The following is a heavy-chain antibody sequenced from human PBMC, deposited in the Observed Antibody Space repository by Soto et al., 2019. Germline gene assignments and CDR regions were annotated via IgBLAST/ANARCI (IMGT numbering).Heavy chain of an antibody. D-gene: IGHD3-3*01. CDR3: ARDASYYSLWRGYYPSRNGMEG. CDR1: GFTFSSFG. CDR2: IWYDGSKK. V-gene: IGHV3-33*01. J-gene: IGHJ6*02. Sequence: QVQVVESGGGVVQPGRSLRLSCAASGFTFSSFGMHWVRQAPGKGLEWVSLIWYDGSKKSYGDSVKGRFTISRDNSRNTVYLQMNSLRADDTAVYYCARDASYYSLWRGYYPSRNGMEGWGQGTTVTVSS.